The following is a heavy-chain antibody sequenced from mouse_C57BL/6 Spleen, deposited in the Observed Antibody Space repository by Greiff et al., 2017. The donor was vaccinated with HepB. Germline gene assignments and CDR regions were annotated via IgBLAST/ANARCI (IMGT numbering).Heavy chain of an antibody. CDR2: ISDGGSYT. V-gene: IGHV5-4*01. CDR3: ARDDYYGSYYYAMDY. Sequence: EVKLVESGGGLVKPGGSLKLSCAASGFTLSSYAMSWVRQTPEKRLEWVATISDGGSYTYYPDNVKGRFTISRDNAKNNLYLQMSHLKSEDTAMYYCARDDYYGSYYYAMDYWGQGTSVTVSS. CDR1: GFTLSSYA. D-gene: IGHD1-1*01. J-gene: IGHJ4*01.